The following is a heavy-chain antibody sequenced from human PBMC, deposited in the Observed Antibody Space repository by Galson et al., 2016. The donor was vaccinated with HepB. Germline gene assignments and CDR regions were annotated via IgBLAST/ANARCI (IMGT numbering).Heavy chain of an antibody. CDR2: MSYDGHSR. CDR1: AFTFSTSI. Sequence: SLRLSCAMSAFTFSTSIIHWVRQAPGKGPDWVAAMSYDGHSRYYADSVKGRFTISRDTSTNTVYLEMNSLRNEDTALYYCAREGFTSGYCGGFDSWGQGTLVTVSS. D-gene: IGHD5-12*01. V-gene: IGHV3-30*19. CDR3: AREGFTSGYCGGFDS. J-gene: IGHJ4*02.